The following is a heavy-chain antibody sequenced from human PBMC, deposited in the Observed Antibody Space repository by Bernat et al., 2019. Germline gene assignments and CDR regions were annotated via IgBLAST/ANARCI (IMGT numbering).Heavy chain of an antibody. Sequence: QVQLQQSGPGLVKPSQTLSLNCAISGDSVSSNSVTWNWIRQSPSRGLEWLGRTYYRSKWYNEYAVSVKSRITINPDTSKNQFSLQLTFVTPDDTAVYYCARGDWPKGHDYWGQGTLVTVSS. D-gene: IGHD2-21*01. V-gene: IGHV6-1*01. CDR2: TYYRSKWYN. CDR3: ARGDWPKGHDY. CDR1: GDSVSSNSVT. J-gene: IGHJ4*02.